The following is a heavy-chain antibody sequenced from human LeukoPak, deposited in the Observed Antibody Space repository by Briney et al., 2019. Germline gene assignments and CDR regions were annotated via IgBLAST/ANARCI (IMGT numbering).Heavy chain of an antibody. J-gene: IGHJ4*02. CDR2: IHHSGST. V-gene: IGHV4-59*12. CDR3: ARGITAGTGYVY. D-gene: IGHD6-13*01. Sequence: KPSETLSLTCAVFGGSIRGYYWSWIRQPPGKGLEWIGYIHHSGSTKYTPSLKSRVTMSVDTSKNQFSLKLSSVTAADTAVYYCARGITAGTGYVYWGQGTLVTVSS. CDR1: GGSIRGYY.